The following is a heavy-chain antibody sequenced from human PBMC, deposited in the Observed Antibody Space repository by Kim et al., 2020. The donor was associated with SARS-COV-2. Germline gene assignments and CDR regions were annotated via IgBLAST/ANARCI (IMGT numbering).Heavy chain of an antibody. CDR3: TSSRSHPRLWDWFDP. J-gene: IGHJ5*02. V-gene: IGHV3-15*01. CDR2: IKSKTDGGTT. D-gene: IGHD2-2*01. CDR1: GFTFSNAW. Sequence: GGSLRLSCAASGFTFSNAWMSWVRQAPGKGLEWVGRIKSKTDGGTTDYAAPVKGRFTISRDDSKNTLYLQMNSLKTEGTAVYYCTSSRSHPRLWDWFDPWGQGTLVTVSS.